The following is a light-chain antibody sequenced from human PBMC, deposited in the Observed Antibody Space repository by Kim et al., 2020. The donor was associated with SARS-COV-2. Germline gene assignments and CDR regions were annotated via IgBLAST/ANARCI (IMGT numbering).Light chain of an antibody. Sequence: SYELTQPPSVSVSPGQTASITCSGDKLENKYACWYQQKPGQSPVLVIYQVSKRPSGIPERFSGSNSGNTATLTISGTQAMDEADYYCQAWDSSTAVFGGGTQLTVL. CDR3: QAWDSSTAV. CDR1: KLENKY. CDR2: QVS. J-gene: IGLJ2*01. V-gene: IGLV3-1*01.